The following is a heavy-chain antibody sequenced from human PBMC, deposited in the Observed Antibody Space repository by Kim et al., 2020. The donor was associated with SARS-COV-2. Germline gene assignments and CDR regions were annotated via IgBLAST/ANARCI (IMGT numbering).Heavy chain of an antibody. CDR3: AKFGGGTMIVVPIAGSFQH. D-gene: IGHD3-22*01. J-gene: IGHJ1*01. CDR1: GFTFSSYA. V-gene: IGHV3-23*01. Sequence: GGSLRLSCAASGFTFSSYAMSWVRQAPGKGLEWVSAISGSGGSTYYADSVKGRFTISRDNSKNTLYLQMNSLRAEDTAVYYCAKFGGGTMIVVPIAGSFQHWGQGTLVTVSS. CDR2: ISGSGGST.